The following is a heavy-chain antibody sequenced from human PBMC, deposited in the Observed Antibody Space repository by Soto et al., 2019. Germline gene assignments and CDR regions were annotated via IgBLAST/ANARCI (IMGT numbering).Heavy chain of an antibody. Sequence: QVQLVQSGAEVKKPGSSVKVSCKASGGTFSSYAISWVQQAPGQGLEWMGGIIPIFGTANYAQKFQGRVTITADESTSTAYMELSSLRSEDTAVYYCARGGPYYYDSSGYISHWGQGTLVTVSS. J-gene: IGHJ4*02. CDR2: IIPIFGTA. V-gene: IGHV1-69*01. CDR3: ARGGPYYYDSSGYISH. CDR1: GGTFSSYA. D-gene: IGHD3-22*01.